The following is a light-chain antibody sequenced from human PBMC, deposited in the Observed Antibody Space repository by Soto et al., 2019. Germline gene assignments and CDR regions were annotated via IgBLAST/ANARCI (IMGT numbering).Light chain of an antibody. CDR1: QTISSW. Sequence: IQMTQSPSTLSGSVGDRVTITCRASQTISSWLAWYQQKPGKAPKLLIYKASTLKSGVPSRFSGSGSGTEFTLTISSLQPDDFATYYCQHYNSYSEAFGQATK. CDR3: QHYNSYSEA. V-gene: IGKV1-5*03. CDR2: KAS. J-gene: IGKJ1*01.